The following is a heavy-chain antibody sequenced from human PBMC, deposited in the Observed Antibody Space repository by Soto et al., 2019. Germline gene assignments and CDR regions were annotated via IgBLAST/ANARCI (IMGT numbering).Heavy chain of an antibody. D-gene: IGHD6-19*01. CDR1: GFTFSTFD. Sequence: GGSLRLSCASSGFTFSTFDMSWVRQPPGKGLEWVSVISGRDDSANYADSVKGRFTISKDKSSNTLYLKMNNLRAEDTAVYYCVKGAWLDYWGQGTLVTVSS. J-gene: IGHJ4*02. V-gene: IGHV3-23*01. CDR2: ISGRDDSA. CDR3: VKGAWLDY.